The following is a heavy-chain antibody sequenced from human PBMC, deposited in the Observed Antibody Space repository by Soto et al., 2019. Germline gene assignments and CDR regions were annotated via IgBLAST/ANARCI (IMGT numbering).Heavy chain of an antibody. CDR2: IYWDDDK. Sequence: QITLKESGPTLVKTTQTLTLTCTFSGFSLSTSGVGVGWIRQPQGKALEWLALIYWDDDKRYSPSLKSRLTITKDTSKNQVVLTMTSIDPVDTATYYCAHRKCVFRNWGQGTLVTVSS. CDR3: AHRKCVFRN. CDR1: GFSLSTSGVG. J-gene: IGHJ4*02. V-gene: IGHV2-5*02.